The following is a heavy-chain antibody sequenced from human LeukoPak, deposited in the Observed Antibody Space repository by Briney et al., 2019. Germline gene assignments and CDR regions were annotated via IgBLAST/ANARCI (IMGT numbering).Heavy chain of an antibody. J-gene: IGHJ4*02. CDR1: GFTFSSYW. D-gene: IGHD5-24*01. Sequence: GGSLRLSCAASGFTFSSYWMNWVRQAPGKGLEWVANIKQDGNEKYYVDSVKGRFTISRDNAKNTLYLQMNSLRAEDTAVYYCVRELLGHGYNSGDFDYWGQGTLVTVSS. V-gene: IGHV3-7*01. CDR2: IKQDGNEK. CDR3: VRELLGHGYNSGDFDY.